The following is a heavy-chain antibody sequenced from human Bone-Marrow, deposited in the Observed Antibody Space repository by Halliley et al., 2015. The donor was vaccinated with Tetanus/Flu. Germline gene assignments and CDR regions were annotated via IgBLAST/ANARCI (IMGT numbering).Heavy chain of an antibody. Sequence: IGCIYYRGTTFYTPSVECRVTMSKDTAKNQVSLRLNSVTAADTAVYWCARGIMSGTTPSDFWGPGTLVTVSS. J-gene: IGHJ4*02. CDR3: ARGIMSGTTPSDF. V-gene: IGHV4-30-4*01. D-gene: IGHD1-1*01. CDR2: IYYRGTT.